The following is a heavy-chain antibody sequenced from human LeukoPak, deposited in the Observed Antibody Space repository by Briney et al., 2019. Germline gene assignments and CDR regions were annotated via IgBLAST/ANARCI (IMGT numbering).Heavy chain of an antibody. J-gene: IGHJ4*02. D-gene: IGHD3-3*01. CDR3: AKNFLSGFDFWSGYFADY. Sequence: PGGSLRLSCAASGFTFSSYAMSGVRQAPGKGLEWVSAISVRGGSTYYADSVNGRSTISRDNSKNTLQLQMNSLSAEDTAVYYCAKNFLSGFDFWSGYFADYWGQGTLVTVSS. CDR1: GFTFSSYA. V-gene: IGHV3-23*01. CDR2: ISVRGGST.